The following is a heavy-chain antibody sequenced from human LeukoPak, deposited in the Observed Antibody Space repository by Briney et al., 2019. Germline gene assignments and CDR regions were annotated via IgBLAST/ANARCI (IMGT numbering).Heavy chain of an antibody. CDR3: ARSRYLDWGGAFDM. D-gene: IGHD3-9*01. V-gene: IGHV3-66*01. J-gene: IGHJ3*02. CDR2: IYSGGTT. Sequence: PGGSLRISCAASEFTVSSNYMTWVRQAPGKGLEWVSVIYSGGTTYYADSVKGRFTISRDNSKNTVYLQLNSLRGEDTAVYYCARSRYLDWGGAFDMWGQGTMVTVSS. CDR1: EFTVSSNY.